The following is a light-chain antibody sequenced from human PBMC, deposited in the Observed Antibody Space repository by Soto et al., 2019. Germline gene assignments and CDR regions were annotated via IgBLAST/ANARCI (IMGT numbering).Light chain of an antibody. CDR3: ATWDDSLIGV. V-gene: IGLV1-44*01. CDR1: SSSIGSNT. CDR2: SND. J-gene: IGLJ3*02. Sequence: QTVVTQPPSASGTPGQRVSISYSGSSSSIGSNTVNWYQQLPGTAPKLLIYSNDHRPSGVPDRFSGSKSGTSASLAISGLQSEDEADYYCATWDDSLIGVFGGGTKLTVL.